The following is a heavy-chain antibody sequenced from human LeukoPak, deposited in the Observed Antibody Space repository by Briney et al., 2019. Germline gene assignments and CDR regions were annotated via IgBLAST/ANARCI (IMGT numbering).Heavy chain of an antibody. CDR1: GDSISSDY. CDR3: AKSNGYGLVDI. Sequence: SETLSLTCIVSGDSISSDYWSWIRQPPGKGLEWIGHIYYSGSTNYNPSLKSRVTISVDASRNQFSLKLNSVTAADTAVYYCAKSNGYGLVDIWGQGTMVIVS. CDR2: IYYSGST. J-gene: IGHJ3*02. V-gene: IGHV4-59*12. D-gene: IGHD3-10*01.